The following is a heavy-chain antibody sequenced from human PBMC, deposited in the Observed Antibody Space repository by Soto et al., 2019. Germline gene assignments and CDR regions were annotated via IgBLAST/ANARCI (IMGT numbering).Heavy chain of an antibody. V-gene: IGHV3-30*18. D-gene: IGHD5-18*01. Sequence: GGSLRLSCAASGFTFSSYGTHWVRQAPGKGLEWVAVISYDGSNKYYADSVKGRFTISRDNSKNTLYLQMNSLRAEDTAVYYCAKEKSITASYYYGMDVWGQGTTVTVSS. CDR3: AKEKSITASYYYGMDV. CDR1: GFTFSSYG. CDR2: ISYDGSNK. J-gene: IGHJ6*02.